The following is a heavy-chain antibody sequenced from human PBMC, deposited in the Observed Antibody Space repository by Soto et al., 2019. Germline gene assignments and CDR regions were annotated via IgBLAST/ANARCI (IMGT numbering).Heavy chain of an antibody. J-gene: IGHJ5*02. D-gene: IGHD1-7*01. CDR1: GGSFSGYY. CDR3: ARVTTGTTPHNWFDP. Sequence: PSETLSLTCAVYGGSFSGYYWSWIRQPPGKGLEWIGEINHSGSTNYNPSLKSRVTISVDTSKNQFSLKLSSVTAADTAVYYCARVTTGTTPHNWFDPWGQGTLVTVSS. V-gene: IGHV4-34*01. CDR2: INHSGST.